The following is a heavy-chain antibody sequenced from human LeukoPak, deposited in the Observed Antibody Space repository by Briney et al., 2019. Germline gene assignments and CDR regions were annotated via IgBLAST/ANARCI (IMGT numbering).Heavy chain of an antibody. J-gene: IGHJ5*02. CDR3: ARGTVGYCSGGSCQGWFDP. CDR2: IYYSGST. CDR1: GYSISSGYY. V-gene: IGHV4-38-2*02. D-gene: IGHD2-15*01. Sequence: SETLSLTCTVSGYSISSGYYWGWIRQPPGKGLEWIGNIYYSGSTYYNPSLKSRVTISVDTSKNQFSLKLSSVTAADTAVYYCARGTVGYCSGGSCQGWFDPWGQGTLVTVSS.